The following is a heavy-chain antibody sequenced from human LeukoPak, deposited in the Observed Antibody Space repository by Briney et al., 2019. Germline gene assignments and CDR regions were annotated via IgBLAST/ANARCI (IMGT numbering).Heavy chain of an antibody. V-gene: IGHV4-4*09. CDR1: GGSMSGYY. Sequence: SETLSLTCSVTGGSMSGYYWTWIRQPPGGGLEWIGHIHGSGSPMYNPSLQSRVTMSIDASKNQFSLSLSPPTATDTAFYYCVRRRGDYGEGEFNYWGQGTLVTVSS. CDR3: VRRRGDYGEGEFNY. D-gene: IGHD4-17*01. CDR2: IHGSGSP. J-gene: IGHJ4*02.